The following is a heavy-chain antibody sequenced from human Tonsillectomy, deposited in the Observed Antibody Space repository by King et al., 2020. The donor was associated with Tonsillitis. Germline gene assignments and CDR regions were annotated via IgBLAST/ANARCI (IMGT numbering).Heavy chain of an antibody. J-gene: IGHJ4*02. D-gene: IGHD2-21*02. Sequence: VQLQESGPGLVKPSQTLSLTCAVSGGSINSGGYSWSWIRQPPGKGLECIGYIHYSGRTYYNPSLKSRVTISLDTPKNQFSLKLSSVTAADTAVYYCARIIPSFGGDCYVFDYCGQGTLVTVSS. V-gene: IGHV4-30-4*07. CDR1: GGSINSGGYS. CDR3: ARIIPSFGGDCYVFDY. CDR2: IHYSGRT.